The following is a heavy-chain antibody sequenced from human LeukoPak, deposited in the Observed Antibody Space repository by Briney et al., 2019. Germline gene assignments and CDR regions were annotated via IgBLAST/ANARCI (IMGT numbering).Heavy chain of an antibody. J-gene: IGHJ4*02. CDR3: AKDEGRCLDY. CDR1: GFTFDHYA. D-gene: IGHD2-15*01. Sequence: PAGSLRLSCAAPGFTFDHYAMHWVRQAPRIGLQWVGLISGDGGTTYYADSVKGRFTISRENSKNSLYLQMNSLRTEDTALYYCAKDEGRCLDYWGQGTLVTVSS. V-gene: IGHV3-43*02. CDR2: ISGDGGTT.